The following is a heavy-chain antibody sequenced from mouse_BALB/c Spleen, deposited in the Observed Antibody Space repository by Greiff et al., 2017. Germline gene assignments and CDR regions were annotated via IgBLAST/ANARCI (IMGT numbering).Heavy chain of an antibody. J-gene: IGHJ4*01. Sequence: EVMLVESGGGLVQPKGSLKLSCAASGFTFNTYAMNWVRQAPGKGLEWVARIRSKSNNYATYYADSVKDRFTISRDDSQSMLYLQMNNLKTEDTAMYYCVRNYGNYYAMDYWGQGTSVTVSS. CDR3: VRNYGNYYAMDY. CDR2: IRSKSNNYAT. CDR1: GFTFNTYA. D-gene: IGHD2-1*01. V-gene: IGHV10-1*02.